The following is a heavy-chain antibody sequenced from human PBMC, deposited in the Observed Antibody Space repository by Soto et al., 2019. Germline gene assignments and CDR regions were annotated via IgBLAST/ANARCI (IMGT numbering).Heavy chain of an antibody. CDR1: GYTFTSYY. CDR3: ARDGTPAARAGRGGVDY. J-gene: IGHJ4*02. V-gene: IGHV1-46*03. D-gene: IGHD6-6*01. CDR2: INPSGGST. Sequence: QVQLVQSGAEVKKPGASVKVSCKASGYTFTSYYMHWVRQAPGQGLEWMGIINPSGGSTSYAQKFQGRVTITRDTSTSTVYMELSSLRSEDTAVYYCARDGTPAARAGRGGVDYWGQGTLVTVSS.